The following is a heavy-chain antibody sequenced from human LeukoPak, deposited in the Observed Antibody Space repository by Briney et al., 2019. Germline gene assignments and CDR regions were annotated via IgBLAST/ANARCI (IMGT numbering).Heavy chain of an antibody. Sequence: PGGSLRLSCAASGFTFSNAWMSWVRQAPGKGLEWVGRIKSKTDGGTTDYAAPVKGRFTISRDDSKNTLYLQMNSLKTEDTAVYYCTTVQDVRIVVVVAADDAFDIWGQGTMVTVSS. V-gene: IGHV3-15*01. D-gene: IGHD2-15*01. CDR1: GFTFSNAW. CDR3: TTVQDVRIVVVVAADDAFDI. J-gene: IGHJ3*02. CDR2: IKSKTDGGTT.